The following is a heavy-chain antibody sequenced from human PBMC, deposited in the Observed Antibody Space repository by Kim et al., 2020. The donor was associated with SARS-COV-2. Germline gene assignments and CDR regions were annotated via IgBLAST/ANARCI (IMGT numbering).Heavy chain of an antibody. J-gene: IGHJ4*02. CDR3: ASGDLLDY. CDR2: NGNT. V-gene: IGHV1-3*01. D-gene: IGHD7-27*01. Sequence: NGNTKYSQKFQGSVPIPSDTSASTAYLALSSLSSEDTAVYYCASGDLLDYWGQGTLVTVSS.